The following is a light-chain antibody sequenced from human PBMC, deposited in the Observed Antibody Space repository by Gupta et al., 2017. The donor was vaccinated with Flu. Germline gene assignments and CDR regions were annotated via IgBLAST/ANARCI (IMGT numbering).Light chain of an antibody. V-gene: IGLV2-14*01. J-gene: IGLJ2*01. Sequence: QSALTQPASVSGSPGQSITISCTGTSSDVVYYNYVSWYQQHPGKAPKLMIYEVSNRPSGVSNRFSGSKSGNTASLTISGLQAEDEADYFCSSYTSISTLVVFGGGTKLTVL. CDR2: EVS. CDR3: SSYTSISTLVV. CDR1: SSDVVYYNY.